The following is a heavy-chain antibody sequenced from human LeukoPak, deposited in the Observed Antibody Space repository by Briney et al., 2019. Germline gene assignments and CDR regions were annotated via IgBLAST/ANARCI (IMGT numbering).Heavy chain of an antibody. V-gene: IGHV4-30-4*02. CDR3: ARLYCSSTSCYPWPPAIDP. CDR1: GGSISSGDYY. CDR2: IYYSGST. J-gene: IGHJ5*02. D-gene: IGHD2-2*01. Sequence: PSETLSLTCTVSGGSISSGDYYWSWIRQPPGKGLEWIGYIYYSGSTYYNPSLKSRVTISVDTSKNQFSLKLSSVTAADTAVYYCARLYCSSTSCYPWPPAIDPWGQGTLVTVSS.